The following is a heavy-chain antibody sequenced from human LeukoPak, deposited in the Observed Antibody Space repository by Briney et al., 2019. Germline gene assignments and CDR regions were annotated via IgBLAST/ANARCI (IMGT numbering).Heavy chain of an antibody. V-gene: IGHV4-61*02. Sequence: PSETLSLTCTVSGGSISSGSYYWRWIRQPAGKGLEWIGRIYTSGSTNYNPSLKSRVTMSVDTSKNQFSLKLSSVTAADTAVYYCARMAGTGFDYWGQGTLVTVSS. CDR3: ARMAGTGFDY. D-gene: IGHD6-19*01. CDR2: IYTSGST. CDR1: GGSISSGSYY. J-gene: IGHJ4*02.